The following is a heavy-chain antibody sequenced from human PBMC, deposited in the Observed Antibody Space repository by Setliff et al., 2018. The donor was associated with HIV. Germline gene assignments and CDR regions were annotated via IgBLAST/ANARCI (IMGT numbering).Heavy chain of an antibody. J-gene: IGHJ5*02. Sequence: SETLSLTCTVSGGSISDSSYYWGWIRQPPGKGLEWIGSIYFTGSTYNNPHLKTRFSLSVDTSKNKFSLKVTSVTAADTAVYYCARHVHDVLTGLNWLDPWGQGTLVTVSS. CDR2: IYFTGST. CDR1: GGSISDSSYY. CDR3: ARHVHDVLTGLNWLDP. V-gene: IGHV4-39*01. D-gene: IGHD3-9*01.